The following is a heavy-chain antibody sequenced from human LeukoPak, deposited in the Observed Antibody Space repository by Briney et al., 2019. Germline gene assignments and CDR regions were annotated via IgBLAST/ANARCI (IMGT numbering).Heavy chain of an antibody. CDR2: INPSGGST. CDR3: ARAIIFGVVPEDY. D-gene: IGHD3-3*01. J-gene: IGHJ4*02. CDR1: GYTFTSYY. V-gene: IGHV1-46*01. Sequence: GASVNVSCKASGYTFTSYYMHWVRQAPGQGLEWMGIINPSGGSTSYAQKFQGRVTMTRDTSTSTVYMELSSVRSEDTAVYYCARAIIFGVVPEDYWGQGTLVTVSS.